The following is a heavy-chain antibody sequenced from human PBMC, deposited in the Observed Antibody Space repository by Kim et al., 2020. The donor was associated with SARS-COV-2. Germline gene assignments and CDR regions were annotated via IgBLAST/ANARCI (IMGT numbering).Heavy chain of an antibody. V-gene: IGHV3-30*18. Sequence: GGSLRLSCAASGFTFSSYGMHWVRQAPGKGLEWVAVISYDGSNKYYADSVKGRFTISRDNSKNTLYLQMNSLRAEDTAVYYCAKDFAPSTRHRSGYFDYWGQGTLVTISS. CDR2: ISYDGSNK. CDR3: AKDFAPSTRHRSGYFDY. CDR1: GFTFSSYG. J-gene: IGHJ4*02. D-gene: IGHD3-10*01.